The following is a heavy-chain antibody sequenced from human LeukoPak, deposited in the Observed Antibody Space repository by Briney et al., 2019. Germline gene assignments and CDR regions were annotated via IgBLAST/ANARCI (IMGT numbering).Heavy chain of an antibody. D-gene: IGHD3-9*01. CDR3: ARGTDYDILTGYYPGYWFDP. V-gene: IGHV4-61*02. CDR2: IYTGGST. CDR1: GGSISSGSYY. Sequence: SETLSLTCTVSGGSISSGSYYWSWIRQPAGKGLEWIGRIYTGGSTNYNPSLKSRVTISVDTSKNQFSLKLSSVTAADTAVYYCARGTDYDILTGYYPGYWFDPWGQGTLVTVSS. J-gene: IGHJ5*02.